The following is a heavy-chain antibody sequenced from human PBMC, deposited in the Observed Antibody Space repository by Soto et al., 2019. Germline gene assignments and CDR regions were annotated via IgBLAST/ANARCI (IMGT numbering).Heavy chain of an antibody. CDR1: GGSISSGGYS. V-gene: IGHV4-30-2*01. D-gene: IGHD5-18*01. CDR3: ARVGGYSYGYDDWFDP. Sequence: SETLSLTCAVSGGSISSGGYSWSWIRQPPGKGLEWIGYIYHSGSTYYNPSLKSRVTISVDRSKNQFSLKLSSVTAADTAVYYCARVGGYSYGYDDWFDPWGQGTLVTVSS. CDR2: IYHSGST. J-gene: IGHJ5*02.